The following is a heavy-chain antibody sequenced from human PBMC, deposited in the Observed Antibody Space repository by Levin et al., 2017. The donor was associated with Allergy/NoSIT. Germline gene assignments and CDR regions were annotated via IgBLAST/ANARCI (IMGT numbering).Heavy chain of an antibody. J-gene: IGHJ4*02. CDR2: INHSGST. CDR1: GGSFSGYY. D-gene: IGHD3-22*01. V-gene: IGHV4-34*01. CDR3: ARAKGTYYYDSSGYSIDY. Sequence: SQTLSLTCAVYGGSFSGYYWSWIRQPPGKGLEWIGEINHSGSTNYNPSLKSRVTISVDTSKNQFSLKLSSVTAADTAVYYCARAKGTYYYDSSGYSIDYWGQGTLVTVSS.